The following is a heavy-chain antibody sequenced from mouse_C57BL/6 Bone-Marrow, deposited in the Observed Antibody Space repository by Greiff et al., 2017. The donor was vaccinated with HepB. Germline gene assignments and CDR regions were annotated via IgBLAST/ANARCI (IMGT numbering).Heavy chain of an antibody. Sequence: EVQLVESGGGLVKPGGSLKLSCAASGFTFSDYGMHWVRQAPEKGLEWVAYISSGSSTIYYADTVKGRFTISRDNAKNTLFLQMTSLRSEDTAMYYCARDDDYALPDYWGQGTSVTVSS. CDR2: ISSGSSTI. V-gene: IGHV5-17*01. J-gene: IGHJ4*01. D-gene: IGHD2-4*01. CDR3: ARDDDYALPDY. CDR1: GFTFSDYG.